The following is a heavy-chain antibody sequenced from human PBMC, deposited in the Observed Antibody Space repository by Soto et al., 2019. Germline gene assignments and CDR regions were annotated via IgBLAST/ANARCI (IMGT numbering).Heavy chain of an antibody. CDR2: INPSGGST. D-gene: IGHD6-19*01. CDR1: GYTFTSYY. CDR3: ARDRSRIAVAGYFDY. J-gene: IGHJ4*02. V-gene: IGHV1-46*01. Sequence: GASVKVSCKASGYTFTSYYMHWVRQAPGRGLEWMGIINPSGGSTSYAQKFQGRVTMTRDTSTSTVYMELSSLRSEDTAVYYCARDRSRIAVAGYFDYWGQGTLVTISS.